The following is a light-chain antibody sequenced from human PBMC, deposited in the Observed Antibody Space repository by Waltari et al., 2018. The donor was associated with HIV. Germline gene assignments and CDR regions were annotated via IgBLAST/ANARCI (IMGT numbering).Light chain of an antibody. CDR3: QQAHSLPWT. J-gene: IGKJ1*01. Sequence: DIQMTQSPSSVSASVGDRVTITCRASQDIGSLLTWYQQKPGTAPNLVVFATFSLQSGVPARFSGSRSGTNFTLTINTLQSADFATYFCQQAHSLPWTFGHGTKVEMK. CDR1: QDIGSL. CDR2: ATF. V-gene: IGKV1-12*01.